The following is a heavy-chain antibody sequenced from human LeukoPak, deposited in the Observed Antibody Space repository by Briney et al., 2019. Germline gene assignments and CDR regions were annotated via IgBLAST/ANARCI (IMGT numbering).Heavy chain of an antibody. CDR2: INSSGGKT. CDR1: GFSFNNFG. V-gene: IGHV3-23*01. Sequence: PGGSLRLSCAASGFSFNNFGMNWVRQAPGKGLEWVSVINSSGGKTNYADSVRGRFTIPRDNSKNTLYLQMNSLRAEDTAVYYCARGTADLDYWGQGTLVTVSS. D-gene: IGHD1-1*01. CDR3: ARGTADLDY. J-gene: IGHJ4*02.